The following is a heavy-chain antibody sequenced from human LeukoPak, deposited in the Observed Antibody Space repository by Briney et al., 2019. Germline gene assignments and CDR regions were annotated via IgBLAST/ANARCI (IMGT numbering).Heavy chain of an antibody. CDR2: VSGSGGRT. CDR3: AKGRYFDFAENYYGMDV. Sequence: PGGSLRLSCAASGFTFSSCAVSWVRQAPGKGLEWVSTVSGSGGRTVYEDSVKGRFTITRDNSKNTLYLQMNSLRAEDTAIYYCAKGRYFDFAENYYGMDVWGQGTTVTVSS. D-gene: IGHD3-9*01. V-gene: IGHV3-23*01. J-gene: IGHJ6*02. CDR1: GFTFSSCA.